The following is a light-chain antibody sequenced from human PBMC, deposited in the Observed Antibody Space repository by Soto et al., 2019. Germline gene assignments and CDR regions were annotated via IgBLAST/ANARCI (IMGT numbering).Light chain of an antibody. Sequence: DVVLTQSPLSLSVTXXQPASISCRSSRSLVHSDGNIYLIWFQQRPGQSPRXXIYQVSNRDSGVPDRFSGSGSVTDFTLKISRVEAEDVGVYYCLQATHWPHTFGQGTKVDIK. CDR2: QVS. J-gene: IGKJ2*01. V-gene: IGKV2-30*02. CDR1: RSLVHSDGNIY. CDR3: LQATHWPHT.